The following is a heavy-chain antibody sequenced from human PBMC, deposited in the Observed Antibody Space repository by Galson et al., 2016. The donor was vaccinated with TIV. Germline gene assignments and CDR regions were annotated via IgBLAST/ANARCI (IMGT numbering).Heavy chain of an antibody. CDR1: GYTFTSHH. CDR2: INPNSGGT. CDR3: ARAATVVGDWYFDL. J-gene: IGHJ6*04. Sequence: SVKVSCKASGYTFTSHHVHWVRQAPGQGLEWMGSINPNSGGTNYAQSFQGRVTITRDTSISTASMELSMLRSDDTATYYCARAATVVGDWYFDLWGKGTTVTVSS. D-gene: IGHD4-23*01. V-gene: IGHV1-2*02.